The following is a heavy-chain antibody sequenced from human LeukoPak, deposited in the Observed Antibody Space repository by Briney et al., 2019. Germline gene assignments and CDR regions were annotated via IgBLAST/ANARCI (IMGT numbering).Heavy chain of an antibody. CDR3: ARDIPFRYYDSSGYSSNSRNYYYGMDV. CDR2: ISSSSYI. J-gene: IGHJ6*02. D-gene: IGHD3-22*01. Sequence: GGSLRLSCAASGFTFSSYSMNWVRQAPGKGLEWVSSISSSSYIYYADSVKGRFAISRDNAKNSLYLQMNSLRAEDTAVYYCARDIPFRYYDSSGYSSNSRNYYYGMDVWGQGTTVTVSS. V-gene: IGHV3-21*01. CDR1: GFTFSSYS.